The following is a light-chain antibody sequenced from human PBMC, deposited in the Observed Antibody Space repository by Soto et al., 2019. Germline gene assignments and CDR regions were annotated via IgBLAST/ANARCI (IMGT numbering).Light chain of an antibody. CDR3: QQYNSYSWT. CDR2: DAS. Sequence: DIQMTQSPSTLSASIGDTVTLTCRASQSLTGRLAWYQQKPGRPPKLLIYDASSLESGVPSRFSGSGSGTEFTLTISSLQPDDFATYYCQQYNSYSWTFGQGTKVEIK. J-gene: IGKJ1*01. V-gene: IGKV1-5*01. CDR1: QSLTGR.